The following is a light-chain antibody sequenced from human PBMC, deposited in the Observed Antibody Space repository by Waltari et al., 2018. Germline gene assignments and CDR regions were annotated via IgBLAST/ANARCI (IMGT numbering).Light chain of an antibody. CDR1: SGSVSTNYY. J-gene: IGLJ2*01. CDR3: VLYMGSGISV. V-gene: IGLV8-61*01. CDR2: STN. Sequence: QTVVTQEPSFSVSPGGTVTITCGLNSGSVSTNYYPSWYQQTPGQAPRTLIYSTNTRSSGVPDRFSGSILGNKAALTITGAQADDESDYYCVLYMGSGISVFGGGTKLTVL.